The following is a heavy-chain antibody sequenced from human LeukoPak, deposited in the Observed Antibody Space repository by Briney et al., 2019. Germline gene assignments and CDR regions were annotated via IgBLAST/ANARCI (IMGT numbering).Heavy chain of an antibody. D-gene: IGHD3-22*01. J-gene: IGHJ5*02. CDR1: GFTFDDYG. CDR2: INWNGGST. CDR3: ARDFFNGYYYDSSAEINWFDP. Sequence: GGSLRLSCAASGFTFDDYGMSWVRHAPGKGLEWVSGINWNGGSTGYADSVKGRFTISRDNAKNSLYLQMNSLRAEDTALYYCARDFFNGYYYDSSAEINWFDPWGQGTLVTVSS. V-gene: IGHV3-20*04.